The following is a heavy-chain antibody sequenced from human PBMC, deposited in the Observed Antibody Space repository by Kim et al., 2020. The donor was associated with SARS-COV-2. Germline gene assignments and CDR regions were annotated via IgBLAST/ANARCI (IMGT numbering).Heavy chain of an antibody. V-gene: IGHV3-30*04. D-gene: IGHD6-13*01. CDR3: APRGYSSNHLDY. Sequence: GGSLRLSCAASGFTFSTSVMHWVRQAPGKGLEWVAVITHDGSNKYYADSVKGRFTISRDNSKNTLYLQMNSLRAEDTAVYYCAPRGYSSNHLDYWGQGTLVTVSS. J-gene: IGHJ4*02. CDR1: GFTFSTSV. CDR2: ITHDGSNK.